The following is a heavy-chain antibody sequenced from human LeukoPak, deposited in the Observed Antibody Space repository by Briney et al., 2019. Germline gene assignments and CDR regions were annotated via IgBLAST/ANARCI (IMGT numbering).Heavy chain of an antibody. CDR2: IYRGDSDT. D-gene: IGHD3-10*01. V-gene: IGHV5-51*01. CDR3: ARLEETGYNWFDP. J-gene: IGHJ5*02. Sequence: GESLQTSCQGSGCSFTSYWIGWVRQMPGKGLEWMGIIYRGDSDTRYSPSFQGQVTISADKSISTAYLQWSSLKASDTAMYYCARLEETGYNWFDPWGQGTLVTVSS. CDR1: GCSFTSYW.